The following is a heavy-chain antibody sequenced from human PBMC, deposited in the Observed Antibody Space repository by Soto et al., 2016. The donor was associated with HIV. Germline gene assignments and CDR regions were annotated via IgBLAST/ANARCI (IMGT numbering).Heavy chain of an antibody. D-gene: IGHD2-2*01. Sequence: QVKLVQSGAELKKPGASVKVSCKTSGYKFISYGVSWVRQAPGEGLEWMGWVSGFNDNTNYAQRLQGRVTMTTDTSTNTAYMELRGLRSDDTAVYYCVRGDCSSTSCYRQAFDIWGQGTMVTVSS. J-gene: IGHJ3*02. CDR1: GYKFISYG. CDR3: VRGDCSSTSCYRQAFDI. CDR2: VSGFNDNT. V-gene: IGHV1-18*01.